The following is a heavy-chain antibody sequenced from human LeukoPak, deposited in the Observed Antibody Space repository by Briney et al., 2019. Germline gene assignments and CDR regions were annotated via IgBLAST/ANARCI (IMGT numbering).Heavy chain of an antibody. CDR3: AKGSIAGAGTGGYYCAY. V-gene: IGHV3-30*18. CDR1: GFTFSSYG. Sequence: PGRSLRLSCAASGFTFSSYGMHWVRQAPGKGLEWVAVISYDGSNKYYADSVKGRFTISRDNAKNTLYLQMNSLRAEDTAVYYCAKGSIAGAGTGGYYCAYWGQGTLVTVSS. CDR2: ISYDGSNK. D-gene: IGHD6-19*01. J-gene: IGHJ4*02.